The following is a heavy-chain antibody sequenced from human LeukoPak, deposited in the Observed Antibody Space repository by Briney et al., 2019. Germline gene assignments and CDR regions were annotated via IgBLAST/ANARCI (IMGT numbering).Heavy chain of an antibody. CDR2: IYYSGST. CDR3: ARGPPRNKRTFDY. J-gene: IGHJ4*02. Sequence: SETLSLTCTVSGGSISSYYWSWIRQPPGKGLEWIGYIYYSGSTNYNPSLKSRVTISVDTSKNQFSLKLSSVTAADTAVYYCARGPPRNKRTFDYWGQGTLVTVSS. CDR1: GGSISSYY. V-gene: IGHV4-59*01.